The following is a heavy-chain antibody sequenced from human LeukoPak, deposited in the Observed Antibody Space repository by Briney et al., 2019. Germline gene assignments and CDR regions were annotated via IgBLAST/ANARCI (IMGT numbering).Heavy chain of an antibody. J-gene: IGHJ4*02. CDR2: TSGSGGST. V-gene: IGHV3-23*01. CDR1: GFTFSSYA. CDR3: AKGVTMIVVVRGKGYDY. D-gene: IGHD3-22*01. Sequence: PGGSLRLSCAASGFTFSSYAMSWVRQAPGKGLEWVSATSGSGGSTYYADSVKGRFTISRDNSKNTLYLQMNSLRAEDTAVYYCAKGVTMIVVVRGKGYDYWGQGTLVTVSS.